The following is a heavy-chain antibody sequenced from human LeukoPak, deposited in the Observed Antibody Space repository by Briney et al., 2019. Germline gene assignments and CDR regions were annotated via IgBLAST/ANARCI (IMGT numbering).Heavy chain of an antibody. Sequence: ASVKVSCKASGYTFTGYYMHWVRQAPGQGLEWMGWINPNSGGTDYAQKFQGRVTMTRDTSISTAYMELSRLRSDDTAVYYCARSVGLVVVAALSWGQGTLVTVSS. V-gene: IGHV1-2*02. CDR3: ARSVGLVVVAALS. D-gene: IGHD2-15*01. J-gene: IGHJ4*02. CDR2: INPNSGGT. CDR1: GYTFTGYY.